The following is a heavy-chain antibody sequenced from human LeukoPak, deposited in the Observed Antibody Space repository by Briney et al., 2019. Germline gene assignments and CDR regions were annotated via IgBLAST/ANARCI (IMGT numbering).Heavy chain of an antibody. J-gene: IGHJ4*02. CDR2: IYTSGST. D-gene: IGHD1-26*01. CDR3: ARAYEWELLGYYFDY. V-gene: IGHV4-59*01. CDR1: GGSISSYY. Sequence: PSETLSLTCTVSGGSISSYYWSWIRQPPGKGLEWIGYIYTSGSTNYNPSLKSRVTISVDTSKNQFSLKLSSVTAADTAVYYCARAYEWELLGYYFDYWGQGTLVTVSS.